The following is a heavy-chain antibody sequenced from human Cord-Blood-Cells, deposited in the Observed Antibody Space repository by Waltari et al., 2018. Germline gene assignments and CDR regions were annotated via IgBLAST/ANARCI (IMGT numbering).Heavy chain of an antibody. Sequence: QVQLVASGGGVVQPGRSLRPSCAASGFTFRSHGMHWVRQAPGKGLEWVAVIWYDGSNKYYADSVKGRFTISRDNSKNTLYLQMNSLRAEDTAVYYCAREGDSGSYYPDYWGQGTLVTVSS. J-gene: IGHJ4*02. V-gene: IGHV3-33*01. CDR1: GFTFRSHG. CDR3: AREGDSGSYYPDY. D-gene: IGHD1-26*01. CDR2: IWYDGSNK.